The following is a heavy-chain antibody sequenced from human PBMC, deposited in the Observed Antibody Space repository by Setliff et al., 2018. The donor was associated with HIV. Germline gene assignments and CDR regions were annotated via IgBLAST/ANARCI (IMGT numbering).Heavy chain of an antibody. CDR1: GFPFSTYS. V-gene: IGHV3-21*01. J-gene: IGHJ4*02. Sequence: GGSLRLSCEASGFPFSTYSMNWVRQAPGNGLEWVSSISSSSRSKYYADSVKGRFTISRDNAKNSLYLQMNSLTAEDTAVYYCARDVSWRVRTYIDYWGQGALVTVS. CDR3: ARDVSWRVRTYIDY. CDR2: ISSSSRSK. D-gene: IGHD3-3*01.